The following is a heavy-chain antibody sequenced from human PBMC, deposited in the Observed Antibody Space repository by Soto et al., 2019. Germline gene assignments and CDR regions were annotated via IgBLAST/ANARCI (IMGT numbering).Heavy chain of an antibody. CDR1: GGSISSYY. V-gene: IGHV4-59*01. D-gene: IGHD3-22*01. J-gene: IGHJ4*02. CDR2: VHYTGST. Sequence: SETLSLTCTVSGGSISSYYWSWIRQPPGKGLEWIGYVHYTGSTNYNPSLKSRVTISVDTSKNQFSLKLNSVTAADTAVYYCARDTYYSYGSGSKAPYFDYWGQGTLVTVS. CDR3: ARDTYYSYGSGSKAPYFDY.